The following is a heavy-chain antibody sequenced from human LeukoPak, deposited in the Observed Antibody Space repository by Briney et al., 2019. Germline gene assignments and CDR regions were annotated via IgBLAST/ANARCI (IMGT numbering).Heavy chain of an antibody. CDR2: IYTSGST. J-gene: IGHJ3*02. Sequence: SETLSLTCTVSGGSISSGSYYWSWIRQPAGKGLEWIGRIYTSGSTNYNPSLKSRVTTSVDTSKNQFSLKLSSVTAADTAVYYCARAQVVVVTGFDAFDIWGQGTMVTVSS. CDR3: ARAQVVVVTGFDAFDI. V-gene: IGHV4-61*02. CDR1: GGSISSGSYY. D-gene: IGHD2-21*02.